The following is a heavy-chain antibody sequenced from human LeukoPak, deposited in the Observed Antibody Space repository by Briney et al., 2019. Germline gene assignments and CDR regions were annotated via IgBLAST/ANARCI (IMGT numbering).Heavy chain of an antibody. J-gene: IGHJ5*02. D-gene: IGHD4-11*01. CDR1: GFTFSDYY. CDR2: ISSSGSTI. Sequence: PGGSLLLSCAASGFTFSDYYMSWIRPAPGKGLEWVSYISSSGSTIYYAASVKGRFTISRDNAKNSLYLQMNSLRAEDTAVYYCAREPSNYATGYWFDPWGQGTLVTVSS. V-gene: IGHV3-11*01. CDR3: AREPSNYATGYWFDP.